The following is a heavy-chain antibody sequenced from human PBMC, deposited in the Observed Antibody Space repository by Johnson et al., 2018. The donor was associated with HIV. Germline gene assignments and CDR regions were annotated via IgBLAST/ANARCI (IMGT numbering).Heavy chain of an antibody. CDR2: IYSGGST. D-gene: IGHD1-7*01. Sequence: VQLVESGGGLVQPGGSLRLSCAASGFTVSSNYMSWVRQAPGQGLEWVLVIYSGGSTYYADSVKGRFTISRDISKNTLDLKMNSLRAEDTAVYYCARAPQTYNWNYMMAFDMWGQGTMVTVSP. CDR1: GFTVSSNY. CDR3: ARAPQTYNWNYMMAFDM. V-gene: IGHV3-66*01. J-gene: IGHJ3*02.